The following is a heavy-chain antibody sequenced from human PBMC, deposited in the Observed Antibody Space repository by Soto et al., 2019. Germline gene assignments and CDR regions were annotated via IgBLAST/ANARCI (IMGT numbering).Heavy chain of an antibody. CDR2: IIPIFGTA. J-gene: IGHJ6*02. CDR1: GGTFSSYA. D-gene: IGHD3-10*01. CDR3: ARGLFPYGSGSYYNLYGMDV. V-gene: IGHV1-69*06. Sequence: VASVKVSCKASGGTFSSYAISWVRQAPGQGLEWMGGIIPIFGTANYAQKFQGRVTITADKSTSTAYMELSSLRSEDTAVYYCARGLFPYGSGSYYNLYGMDVWGQGTTVTVSS.